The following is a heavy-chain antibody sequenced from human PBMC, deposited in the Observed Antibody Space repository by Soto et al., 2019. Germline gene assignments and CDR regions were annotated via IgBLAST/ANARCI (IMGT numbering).Heavy chain of an antibody. V-gene: IGHV3-9*01. Sequence: EVQLVESGGGLVQPGRSLRLSCAASGFTFDDYAMHWVRQAPGKGLEWDSGISWNSGSIGYAGSVKGRFTISRDNAQNSLYVQMNSLRAGDTAFYYCTKDSHSDLITRGGDSWGQGTLVTVSS. J-gene: IGHJ4*02. D-gene: IGHD1-26*01. CDR1: GFTFDDYA. CDR3: TKDSHSDLITRGGDS. CDR2: ISWNSGSI.